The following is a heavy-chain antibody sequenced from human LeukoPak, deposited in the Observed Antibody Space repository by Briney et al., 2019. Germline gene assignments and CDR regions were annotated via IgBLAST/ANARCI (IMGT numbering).Heavy chain of an antibody. CDR1: EFTFSSYS. Sequence: GGSLRLSCAASEFTFSSYSMNWVRQAPGKGLEWVSYISSSSSTIYYADSVKGRFTISRDNAKNSLYLQMNSLRDEDTAVYYCARDQRATGGLFFDYWGQGTLVTVSS. D-gene: IGHD1-26*01. CDR2: ISSSSSTI. J-gene: IGHJ4*02. CDR3: ARDQRATGGLFFDY. V-gene: IGHV3-48*02.